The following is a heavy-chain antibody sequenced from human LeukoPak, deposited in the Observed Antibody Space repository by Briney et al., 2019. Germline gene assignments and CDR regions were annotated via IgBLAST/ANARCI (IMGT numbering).Heavy chain of an antibody. J-gene: IGHJ3*02. CDR1: GGSVSSSSYY. D-gene: IGHD5-18*01. Sequence: SETLSLTCIVSGGSVSSSSYYWGWIRQPPGKGLEWIGYIYYSGSTNYNPSLKSRVTISVDTSKNQFSLKLSSVTAADTAVYYCARSVDTAMDDAFDIWGQGTMVTVSS. CDR3: ARSVDTAMDDAFDI. CDR2: IYYSGST. V-gene: IGHV4-61*01.